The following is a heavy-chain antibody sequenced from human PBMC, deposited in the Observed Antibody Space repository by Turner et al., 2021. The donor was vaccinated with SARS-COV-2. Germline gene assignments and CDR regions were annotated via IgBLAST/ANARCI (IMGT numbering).Heavy chain of an antibody. J-gene: IGHJ5*02. V-gene: IGHV3-30*14. CDR2: ISYDGSNK. Sequence: QVQLVESGGGVVQPGRSLRLSCAASGFTFSSYAMHWVRQAPGKGLEWVALISYDGSNKYYADSVKGRFTISRDNSKNTLFLQMNSLRAEDTAVYYCARETREARFDPWGQGTLVTVSS. D-gene: IGHD1-26*01. CDR3: ARETREARFDP. CDR1: GFTFSSYA.